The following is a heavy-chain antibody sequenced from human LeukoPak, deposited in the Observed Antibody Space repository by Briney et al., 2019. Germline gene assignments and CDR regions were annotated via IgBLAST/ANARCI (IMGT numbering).Heavy chain of an antibody. Sequence: SVKVSCKASGGTFSSYAISWVRQAPGQGLEWMGRIIPILGIANYAQKFQGRVTITADKSTSTAYMELSSLRSEDTAVYYCARANYYDSSGSLGTNWFDPWGQGTLVTVSS. D-gene: IGHD3-22*01. CDR2: IIPILGIA. CDR3: ARANYYDSSGSLGTNWFDP. J-gene: IGHJ5*02. CDR1: GGTFSSYA. V-gene: IGHV1-69*04.